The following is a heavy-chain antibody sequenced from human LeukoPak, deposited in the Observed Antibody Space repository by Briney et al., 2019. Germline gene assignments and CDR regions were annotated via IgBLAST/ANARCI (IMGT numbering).Heavy chain of an antibody. CDR3: ARAGPFYGGNSGSYYFDY. CDR1: GFTFSSYW. D-gene: IGHD4-23*01. Sequence: PGGSLRLSCAASGFTFSSYWMSWVRQAPGKGLEWVANIKQDGSEKYYVDSVKGRFTISRDNAKNSLYLQMNSLRAKDTAVYYCARAGPFYGGNSGSYYFDYWGQGTLVTVSS. J-gene: IGHJ4*02. CDR2: IKQDGSEK. V-gene: IGHV3-7*01.